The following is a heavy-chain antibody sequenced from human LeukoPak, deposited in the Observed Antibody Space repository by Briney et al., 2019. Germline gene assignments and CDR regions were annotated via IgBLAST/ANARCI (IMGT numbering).Heavy chain of an antibody. CDR2: INPKSGDT. Sequence: ASVMFSCKASGYTLTDYYMNWLGQALGRGLEWMGWINPKSGDTRYERKFQGRVAMTRATSVSTAYMELTRLTSDDTAVYYCAREDDYYFNWGQGTLVTVSS. CDR3: AREDDYYFN. D-gene: IGHD5-24*01. CDR1: GYTLTDYY. J-gene: IGHJ4*02. V-gene: IGHV1-2*02.